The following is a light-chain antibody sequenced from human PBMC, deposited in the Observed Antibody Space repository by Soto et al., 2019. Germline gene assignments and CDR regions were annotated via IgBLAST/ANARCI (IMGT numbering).Light chain of an antibody. CDR3: QQYNNWPFT. V-gene: IGKV3-15*01. Sequence: EIVLTQSPATLSLSPGERATLSCRASQSVDSGLLAWYQQKPGQAPRLLIYGASTRATGIPARFSGSGSGTEFTLTISSLQSEDFAVYYCQQYNNWPFTFGQGTRLEI. CDR2: GAS. J-gene: IGKJ5*01. CDR1: QSVDSGL.